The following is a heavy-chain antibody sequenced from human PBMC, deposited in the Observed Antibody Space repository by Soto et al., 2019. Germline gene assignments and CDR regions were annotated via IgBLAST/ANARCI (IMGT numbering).Heavy chain of an antibody. Sequence: EVQLVESGGGLVQPGGSLRLSCAASGFTFSSYWMSWVRQAPGKGLEWVANIKQDGSEKYYVDSVKGRFTISRENAKNSLYLQMNSLRAEDTAVYYCARARGQRYYYYYYMDVWGKGPRSPSP. CDR1: GFTFSSYW. CDR2: IKQDGSEK. J-gene: IGHJ6*03. CDR3: ARARGQRYYYYYYMDV. V-gene: IGHV3-7*01. D-gene: IGHD1-1*01.